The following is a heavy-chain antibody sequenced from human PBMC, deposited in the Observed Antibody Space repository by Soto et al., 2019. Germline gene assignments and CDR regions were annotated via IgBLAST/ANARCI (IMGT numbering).Heavy chain of an antibody. J-gene: IGHJ4*02. Sequence: EVQLLESGGGLVQPGGSLRLSCAASGFTFSSYAMSWVRQAAGKGLEWVSAISGSGGSTYYADSVKGRFTISRDNSKNTLYVQMNSLRAEDTAVYYCAKGLRGYSGYVPFDYWGQGTLVTVSS. D-gene: IGHD5-12*01. CDR3: AKGLRGYSGYVPFDY. CDR2: ISGSGGST. V-gene: IGHV3-23*01. CDR1: GFTFSSYA.